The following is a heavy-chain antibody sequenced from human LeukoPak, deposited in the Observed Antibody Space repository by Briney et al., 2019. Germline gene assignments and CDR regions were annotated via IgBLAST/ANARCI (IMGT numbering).Heavy chain of an antibody. CDR2: INHSGST. CDR3: ARPPRHYRHGSYFDY. Sequence: SETLSLTCAVYGGSFSGYYWSWIRQPPGKGLEWIGEINHSGSTNYNPSLKSRVTISVDTSKNQFSLKLSSVTAADTAVYYCARPPRHYRHGSYFDYWGQGTLATVSS. J-gene: IGHJ4*02. V-gene: IGHV4-34*01. CDR1: GGSFSGYY. D-gene: IGHD1-26*01.